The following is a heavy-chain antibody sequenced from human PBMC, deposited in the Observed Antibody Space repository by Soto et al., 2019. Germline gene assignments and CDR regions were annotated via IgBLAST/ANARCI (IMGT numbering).Heavy chain of an antibody. CDR1: GGSFSGYY. CDR3: ARHLHPTTGYCPSTSCYHFDY. D-gene: IGHD2-2*01. V-gene: IGHV4-34*01. J-gene: IGHJ4*02. CDR2: INHSGST. Sequence: SETLSLTCAVYGGSFSGYYWSWIRQPPGKGLEWIGEINHSGSTYYSPSLKSRVTISVDTSKNQFSLKLSSVTAADTAVYYCARHLHPTTGYCPSTSCYHFDYWGQGTLVTVSS.